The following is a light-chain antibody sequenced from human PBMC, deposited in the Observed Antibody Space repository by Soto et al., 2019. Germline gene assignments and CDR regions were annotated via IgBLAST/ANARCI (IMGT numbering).Light chain of an antibody. Sequence: ILLTQSPGTLSLSPGERATLSCRASQSVSSSYLAWYQQKPGQAPRLLIYGASSRATGIPGRFSGGGSGTDFTLTISRLEPEDFAVYYCQQYGRSPFTFGPGTKVDIK. CDR2: GAS. V-gene: IGKV3-20*01. CDR1: QSVSSSY. CDR3: QQYGRSPFT. J-gene: IGKJ3*01.